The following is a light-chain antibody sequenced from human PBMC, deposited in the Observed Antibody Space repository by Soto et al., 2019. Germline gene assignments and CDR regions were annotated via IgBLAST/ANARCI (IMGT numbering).Light chain of an antibody. J-gene: IGKJ1*01. CDR3: QQYYSYPG. CDR1: QGISSY. CDR2: AAS. V-gene: IGKV1-8*01. Sequence: AIRMTQSPSSLSASTGDRVTITCRASQGISSYLAWYQQKPGKAPKLLIYAASTLQSGVPSRFSGSGSGTDFTLTISCLQSEDFATYYCQQYYSYPGFGQGNKVEIK.